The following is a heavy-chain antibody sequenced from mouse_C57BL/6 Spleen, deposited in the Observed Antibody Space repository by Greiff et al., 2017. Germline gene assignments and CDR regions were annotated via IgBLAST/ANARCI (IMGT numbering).Heavy chain of an antibody. Sequence: VQLQQSVAELVRPGASVKLSCTASGFNIKNTYMHWVKQRPEQGLEWIGRIDPANGNTKYAPKFQGKATITADTSSNTAYLQLSSLTSEDTAIYYCASYYYGSSYVDYYAMDYWGQGTSVTVSS. V-gene: IGHV14-3*01. CDR3: ASYYYGSSYVDYYAMDY. D-gene: IGHD1-1*01. J-gene: IGHJ4*01. CDR2: IDPANGNT. CDR1: GFNIKNTY.